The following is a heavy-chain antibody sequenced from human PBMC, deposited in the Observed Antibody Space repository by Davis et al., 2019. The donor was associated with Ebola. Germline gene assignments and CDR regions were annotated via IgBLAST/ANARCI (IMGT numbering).Heavy chain of an antibody. V-gene: IGHV4-34*12. CDR2: IIHFGTT. CDR3: ARKPARWENWFDP. J-gene: IGHJ5*02. Sequence: SETLSLTCAVSGGSFSGYYWTWLRQPPGKGLEWIGEIIHFGTTNYNPSLKSRVTISVDTSKNQFSLKVTSVTAADTAVYYCARKPARWENWFDPWGQGTLVTVSS. D-gene: IGHD2-2*01. CDR1: GGSFSGYY.